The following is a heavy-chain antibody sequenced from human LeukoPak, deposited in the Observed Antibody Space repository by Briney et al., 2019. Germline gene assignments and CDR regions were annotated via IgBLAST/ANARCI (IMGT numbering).Heavy chain of an antibody. J-gene: IGHJ4*02. CDR3: AKDDLGDIVVVPAANFEDY. CDR2: IRYDGSNK. Sequence: QSGGSLRLSCAASGFTFSSYGMHWVRQAPGKGLEWVAFIRYDGSNKYYADSVKVRFTISRDNSKNTLYLQMNSLRAEDTAVYYCAKDDLGDIVVVPAANFEDYWGQGTLVTVSS. D-gene: IGHD2-2*01. V-gene: IGHV3-30*02. CDR1: GFTFSSYG.